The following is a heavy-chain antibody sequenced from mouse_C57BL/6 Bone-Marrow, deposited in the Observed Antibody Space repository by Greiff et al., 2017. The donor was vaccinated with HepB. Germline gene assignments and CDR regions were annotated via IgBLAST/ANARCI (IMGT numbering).Heavy chain of an antibody. CDR1: GYTFTSYW. V-gene: IGHV1-69*01. CDR2: IDPSDSYT. CDR3: ARDYYGSKGVLDY. D-gene: IGHD1-1*01. Sequence: QVQLQQSGAELVKPGASVKLSCKASGYTFTSYWMHWVKQRPGQGLEWIGEIDPSDSYTNYNQKFKGKSTLTVDKSSSTAYMQLSSLTSEDSAVYYCARDYYGSKGVLDYWGQGTSVTVSS. J-gene: IGHJ4*01.